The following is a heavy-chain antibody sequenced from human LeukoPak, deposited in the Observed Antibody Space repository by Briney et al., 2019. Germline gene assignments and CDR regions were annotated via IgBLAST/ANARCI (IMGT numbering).Heavy chain of an antibody. CDR1: GFTFSSYW. V-gene: IGHV3-7*01. Sequence: PGGSLRLSCAASGFTFSSYWMSWVRQAPGKGLEWVANIKQDGSEKYYVDSVKGRFTIFRDNAKNSLYLQMNSLRAEDTAVYYCARDHGWELLDFSDYWGQGTLVTVSS. CDR2: IKQDGSEK. J-gene: IGHJ4*02. CDR3: ARDHGWELLDFSDY. D-gene: IGHD1-26*01.